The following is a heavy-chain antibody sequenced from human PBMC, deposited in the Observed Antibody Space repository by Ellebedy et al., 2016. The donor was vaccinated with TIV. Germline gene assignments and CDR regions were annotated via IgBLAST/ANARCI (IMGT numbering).Heavy chain of an antibody. J-gene: IGHJ4*02. CDR3: ARGGLTGEVDY. V-gene: IGHV4-31*03. Sequence: SETLSLXCTVSSGSIGSGGYYWSWIRQHPGKGLEWIGYIYYSGSTYYNPSLKSRVTISVDTSKNQFSLKLSSVTAADTAVYYCARGGLTGEVDYWGQGTLVTVSS. CDR1: SGSIGSGGYY. D-gene: IGHD7-27*01. CDR2: IYYSGST.